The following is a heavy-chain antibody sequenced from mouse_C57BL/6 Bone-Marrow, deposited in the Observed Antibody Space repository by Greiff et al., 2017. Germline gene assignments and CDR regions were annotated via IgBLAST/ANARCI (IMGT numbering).Heavy chain of an antibody. V-gene: IGHV1-63*01. CDR2: IYPGGGYT. Sequence: QVQLKEPGAELVRPGTSVKMSCKASGYTFTNYWIGWAKQRPGHGLEWIGDIYPGGGYTNYNEKFKGKATLTADKSSSTAYMQFSSLTSEDSAIYYCARYYYGYHWYFDVWGTGTTVTVSS. CDR3: ARYYYGYHWYFDV. CDR1: GYTFTNYW. J-gene: IGHJ1*03. D-gene: IGHD2-2*01.